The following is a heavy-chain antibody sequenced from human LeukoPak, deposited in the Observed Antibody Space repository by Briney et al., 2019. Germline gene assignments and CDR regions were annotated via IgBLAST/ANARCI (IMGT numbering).Heavy chain of an antibody. D-gene: IGHD3-22*01. V-gene: IGHV4-38-2*01. CDR2: IYHNGNT. Sequence: SETLSLTCAVSGYSISSGYYWGWIRQPPRKGLEWIGSIYHNGNTYYNPSLKSRVTISVDTSKNQFSLKLSSVTAADTAVYYCARSSEGRYYYDSSGFSYYYYYMDVWGKGTTVTISS. CDR3: ARSSEGRYYYDSSGFSYYYYYMDV. J-gene: IGHJ6*03. CDR1: GYSISSGYY.